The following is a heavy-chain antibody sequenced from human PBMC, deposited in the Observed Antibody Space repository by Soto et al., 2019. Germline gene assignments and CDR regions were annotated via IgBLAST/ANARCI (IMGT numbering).Heavy chain of an antibody. D-gene: IGHD2-2*01. CDR2: ISAYNGNT. CDR1: GYTFTSYG. Sequence: ASVEVSCKASGYTFTSYGISWVRQAPGQGLEWMGWISAYNGNTNYAQKFQGRVTITADESTSTAYMELSSLRSEDTAVYYCARDRGIVLVPAPDAFDIWGQGTMVTVSS. V-gene: IGHV1-18*01. J-gene: IGHJ3*02. CDR3: ARDRGIVLVPAPDAFDI.